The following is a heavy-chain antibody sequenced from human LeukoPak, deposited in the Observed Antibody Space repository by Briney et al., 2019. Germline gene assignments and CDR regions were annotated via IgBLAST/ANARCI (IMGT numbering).Heavy chain of an antibody. J-gene: IGHJ5*02. CDR2: LVYDGFYK. V-gene: IGHV3-30*03. D-gene: IGHD3-10*01. CDR1: GFTFSNYG. Sequence: RTGRSLRLSCAASGFTFSNYGMHWVRQAPGKGLEWVALLVYDGFYKYYADSVKGRFTISRDNSKNTLYLQMNSLRAEDTAVYYCARGYYGSGSTSFDPWGQGTLVTVSS. CDR3: ARGYYGSGSTSFDP.